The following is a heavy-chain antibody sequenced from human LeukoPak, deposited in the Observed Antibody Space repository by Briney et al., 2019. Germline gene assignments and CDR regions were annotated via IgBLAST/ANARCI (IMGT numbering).Heavy chain of an antibody. CDR1: VGTFSSYA. D-gene: IGHD5-18*01. Sequence: SVKVSCKASVGTFSSYAISRVRQGPGQGVEWMGSIIPILGIANHAQKLQGRVTITADKSTSTGYMELSRLRSEDTAVHYCARDPVVDTAMAIDYWGQGTLVTVSS. CDR2: IIPILGIA. CDR3: ARDPVVDTAMAIDY. V-gene: IGHV1-69*04. J-gene: IGHJ4*02.